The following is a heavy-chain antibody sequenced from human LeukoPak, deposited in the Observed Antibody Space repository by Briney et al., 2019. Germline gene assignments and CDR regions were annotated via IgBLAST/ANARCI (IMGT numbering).Heavy chain of an antibody. CDR1: GYTFTSYG. CDR3: ARVCLMDFGYSSGWYGGENFPCYFDC. V-gene: IGHV1-18*01. J-gene: IGHJ4*02. Sequence: ASVKVSCKAAGYTFTSYGISWVREAPGQGLEWMGWISAYNGNTNYAQKLQGRVTMTTDTSTRSAYMELRSLRSGDTAVYYCARVCLMDFGYSSGWYGGENFPCYFDCWGQVILVTVSS. CDR2: ISAYNGNT. D-gene: IGHD6-19*01.